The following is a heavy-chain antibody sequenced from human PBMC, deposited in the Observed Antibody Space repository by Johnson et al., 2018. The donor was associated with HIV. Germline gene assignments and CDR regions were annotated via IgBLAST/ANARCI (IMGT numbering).Heavy chain of an antibody. CDR3: ARDRGLRYFDWLSDHDAFDI. Sequence: QVQLVESGGGLVQPGGSLRLSCAASGFTFSSYAMHWVRQAPGKGLEWVALISNDGGNKYYADSVKGRFTISSANAKNSLYLQMNSLRAEDTAVFYCARDRGLRYFDWLSDHDAFDIWGQGTMVTVSS. CDR2: ISNDGGNK. CDR1: GFTFSSYA. D-gene: IGHD3-9*01. V-gene: IGHV3-30*04. J-gene: IGHJ3*02.